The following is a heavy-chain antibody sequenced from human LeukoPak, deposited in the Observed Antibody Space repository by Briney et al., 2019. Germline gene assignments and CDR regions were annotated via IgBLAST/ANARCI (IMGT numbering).Heavy chain of an antibody. CDR2: ISGSGGST. CDR3: AKAPYCSSTSCQLDC. CDR1: GFTFSSYA. Sequence: GGSLRLSCAASGFTFSSYAMSWVRQAPGKGLGWVSAISGSGGSTYYADSVKGRFTISRDNSKNTLYLQMNSLRAEDTAVYYCAKAPYCSSTSCQLDCWGQGTLVTVSS. J-gene: IGHJ4*02. V-gene: IGHV3-23*01. D-gene: IGHD2-2*01.